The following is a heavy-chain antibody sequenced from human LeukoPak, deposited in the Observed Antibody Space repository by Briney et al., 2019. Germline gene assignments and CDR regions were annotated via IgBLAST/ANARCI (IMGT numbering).Heavy chain of an antibody. D-gene: IGHD2-2*01. CDR2: IQQESSDK. V-gene: IGHV3-7*01. Sequence: PGGSLRLSCAASGFTLSNFWTSWARHAPGKGREWVANIQQESSDKLYVDSVKGRVTISRDNARNSLYLQKNSLRAEDTAVYYCARGRFCSSTSCWFDYWGQGTLVTVSS. CDR3: ARGRFCSSTSCWFDY. J-gene: IGHJ4*02. CDR1: GFTLSNFW.